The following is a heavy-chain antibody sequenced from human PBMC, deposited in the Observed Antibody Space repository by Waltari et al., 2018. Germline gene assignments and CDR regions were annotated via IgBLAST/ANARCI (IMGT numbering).Heavy chain of an antibody. CDR2: IWYDGSNK. D-gene: IGHD6-6*01. V-gene: IGHV3-30*18. Sequence: QLQLVESGGGVVQPGRSLRLPCAASGFTCRSYGMHWVRPAPGQGLEWVAVIWYDGSNKYYADSVKGRFTISRDNSKNTLYLQMSSLRAEDTAMYYCAKGCSSRAFDPWGQGTLVTVSS. J-gene: IGHJ5*02. CDR1: GFTCRSYG. CDR3: AKGCSSRAFDP.